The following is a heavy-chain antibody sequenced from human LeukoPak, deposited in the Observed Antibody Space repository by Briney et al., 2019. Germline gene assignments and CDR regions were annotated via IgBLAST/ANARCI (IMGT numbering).Heavy chain of an antibody. Sequence: GASVKVSCKASGGTFSSYTISWVRQAPGQGLEWMGRIIPILGIANYAQKFQGRVTITADKSTSTAYMELSGLRSEDTAVYYCARDVVGPPNFYYMDVWGKGTTVTVSS. J-gene: IGHJ6*03. CDR2: IIPILGIA. V-gene: IGHV1-69*04. CDR1: GGTFSSYT. D-gene: IGHD2-2*01. CDR3: ARDVVGPPNFYYMDV.